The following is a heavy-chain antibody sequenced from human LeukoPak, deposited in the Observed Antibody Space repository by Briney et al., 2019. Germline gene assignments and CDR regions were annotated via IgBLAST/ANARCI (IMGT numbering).Heavy chain of an antibody. J-gene: IGHJ4*02. CDR3: ARSVGYFDY. V-gene: IGHV3-30*04. CDR1: GFTFSSYA. Sequence: GGSLRLSCAASGFTFSSYAMHWVRQAPGKGLEWVAVISYDGSNKYYADSVKGRFTISRDNAKNSLYLQMDSLRADDTAVYYCARSVGYFDYWGQGSLVTVSS. CDR2: ISYDGSNK. D-gene: IGHD5/OR15-5a*01.